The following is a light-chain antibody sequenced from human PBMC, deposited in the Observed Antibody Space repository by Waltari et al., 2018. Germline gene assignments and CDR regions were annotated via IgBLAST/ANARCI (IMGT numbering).Light chain of an antibody. CDR2: EVT. Sequence: QSALTQPPSASGSPGQSVPISCTGTSSDVGDSVSWYQQHPGKAPKLMISEVTKRPSGVPDRFSGSKSGNTASLTVSGLQAEDEADYYCSSYAGSNNLVFGGGTKLTVL. V-gene: IGLV2-8*01. J-gene: IGLJ2*01. CDR1: SSDVGDS. CDR3: SSYAGSNNLV.